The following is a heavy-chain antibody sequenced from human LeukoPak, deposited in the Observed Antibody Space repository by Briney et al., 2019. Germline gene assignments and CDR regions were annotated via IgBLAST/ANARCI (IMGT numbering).Heavy chain of an antibody. V-gene: IGHV3-23*01. D-gene: IGHD2-2*01. CDR3: ARERSSKYYYYMDV. CDR1: GFTFSSYG. J-gene: IGHJ6*03. CDR2: LTPSGSST. Sequence: QAGGSLRLSCAASGFTFSSYGMSWVRQAPGKGLEWVSALTPSGSSTYYADSVKGRFTFSRDNSKNTLYLQMNSLRVEDTAVYYCARERSSKYYYYMDVWGKGTTVTISS.